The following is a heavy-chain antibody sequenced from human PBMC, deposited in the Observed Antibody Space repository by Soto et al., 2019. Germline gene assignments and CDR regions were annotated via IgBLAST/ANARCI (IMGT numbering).Heavy chain of an antibody. CDR1: GGSVSDKTYY. Sequence: PSETLSLTCSVSGGSVSDKTYYWSWIRQPPGKRLEWIGYVYYSGTTNYNPSLKSRVTISMDTSKNQFSLRLSSVTAADTAIYYCARDPYANAFDIWGRGTMVTVSS. D-gene: IGHD2-2*01. CDR2: VYYSGTT. J-gene: IGHJ3*02. CDR3: ARDPYANAFDI. V-gene: IGHV4-61*01.